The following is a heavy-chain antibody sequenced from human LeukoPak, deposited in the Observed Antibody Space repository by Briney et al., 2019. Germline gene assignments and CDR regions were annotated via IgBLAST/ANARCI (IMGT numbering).Heavy chain of an antibody. CDR1: GGPDSSYY. D-gene: IGHD2-2*01. CDR3: ARARYANAWYAFDI. CDR2: LSHSGSS. J-gene: IGHJ3*02. V-gene: IGHV4-59*02. Sequence: SETLSLTCTVSGGPDSSYYWSWIPRPPGRGLECIAYLSHSGSSDSNPSLTSRVTTLVDTSKNQFSLKLTSVTAADTAVYYCARARYANAWYAFDIWGHGTMVTVSS.